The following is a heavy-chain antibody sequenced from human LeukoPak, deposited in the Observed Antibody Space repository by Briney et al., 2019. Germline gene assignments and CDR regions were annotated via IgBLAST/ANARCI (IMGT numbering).Heavy chain of an antibody. CDR2: ISAYNANT. D-gene: IGHD1-26*01. V-gene: IGHV1-18*01. CDR1: GYTFTSYG. Sequence: ASVKVSCKASGYTFTSYGISWVRQAPGQGLEWMGWISAYNANTNFAQNLQGRVTMTTDTSTSTAYMELRSLRSNDTAVYYCARVRIAGHYMDVWGKGTTVTVSS. J-gene: IGHJ6*03. CDR3: ARVRIAGHYMDV.